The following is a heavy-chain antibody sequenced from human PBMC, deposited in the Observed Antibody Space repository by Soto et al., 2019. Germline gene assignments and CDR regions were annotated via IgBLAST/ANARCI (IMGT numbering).Heavy chain of an antibody. CDR2: IIPIFGTA. CDR1: GGTFSTYS. V-gene: IGHV1-69*06. D-gene: IGHD5-18*01. Sequence: QVQLVQSGAEVKKPGSSVKVSCKASGGTFSTYSIVWVRQAPGEGLEWMGGIIPIFGTANFAQQFHDRVTITAAKSTTPAFMELSSMESEETAVYYCASASGHTYGVGTNSYFASGGQGPLVTVSS. J-gene: IGHJ4*02. CDR3: ASASGHTYGVGTNSYFAS.